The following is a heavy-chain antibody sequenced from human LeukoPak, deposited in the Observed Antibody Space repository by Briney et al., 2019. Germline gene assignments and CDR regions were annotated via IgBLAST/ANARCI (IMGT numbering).Heavy chain of an antibody. V-gene: IGHV1-18*04. J-gene: IGHJ5*02. Sequence: SVKVSCKASGYTFTGYYIHWVRQAPGQGLEWMGWISAYNGNTNYAQKLQGRVTMTTDTSTSTAYMELRSLRSDDTAVYYCARTVGDGYNTPDWFDPWGQGTLVTVSS. CDR1: GYTFTGYY. CDR2: ISAYNGNT. D-gene: IGHD5-24*01. CDR3: ARTVGDGYNTPDWFDP.